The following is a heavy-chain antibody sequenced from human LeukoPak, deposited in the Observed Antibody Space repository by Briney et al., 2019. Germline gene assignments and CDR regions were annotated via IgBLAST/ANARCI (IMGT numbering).Heavy chain of an antibody. CDR2: IIASGSST. CDR1: GFTFSSYG. V-gene: IGHV3-23*01. J-gene: IGHJ5*02. CDR3: ARWYYYETTGLYYGSFDN. Sequence: GGSLRLSCAASGFTFSSYGMSWVRQAPGKGLQWVSVIIASGSSTYYADSVKGRFTISRDNSRNTLYLQMNSLRAEDTAVYYCARWYYYETTGLYYGSFDNWGQGTLVTVSS. D-gene: IGHD3-22*01.